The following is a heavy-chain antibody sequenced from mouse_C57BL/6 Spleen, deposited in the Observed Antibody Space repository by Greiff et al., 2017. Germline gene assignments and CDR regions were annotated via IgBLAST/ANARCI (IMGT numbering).Heavy chain of an antibody. V-gene: IGHV1-59*01. CDR1: GYTFTSYW. J-gene: IGHJ1*03. Sequence: QVQLQQSGAELVRPGTSVKLSCKASGYTFTSYWMHWVKQRPGQGLEWIGVIDPSDSYTNYNQKFKGKATLTVDTSSSTAYMQLSSLTSEDSAVYYCARGIYYGSSLWYFDVWGTGTTVTVSS. CDR3: ARGIYYGSSLWYFDV. D-gene: IGHD1-1*01. CDR2: IDPSDSYT.